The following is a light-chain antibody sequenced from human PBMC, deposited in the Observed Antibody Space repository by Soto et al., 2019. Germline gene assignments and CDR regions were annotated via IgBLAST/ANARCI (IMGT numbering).Light chain of an antibody. V-gene: IGLV2-14*03. J-gene: IGLJ1*01. CDR3: ISYTSFDTDF. CDR2: DVT. Sequence: QSVLTQPASVSASPGQSITISCTGTSTDIGAYKFVSWYQQHPGKAPKLMIYDVTSRPSGVSNRFSGSKSGNTASLIISGLQAEDEADYYCISYTSFDTDFFGTGTKLTVL. CDR1: STDIGAYKF.